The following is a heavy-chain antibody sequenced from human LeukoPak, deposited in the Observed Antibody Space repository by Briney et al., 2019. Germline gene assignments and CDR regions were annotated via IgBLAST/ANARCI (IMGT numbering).Heavy chain of an antibody. V-gene: IGHV4-4*07. CDR2: IYTSGST. CDR3: ARDSDIVVVIGAFDI. J-gene: IGHJ3*02. Sequence: SETLSLTCTVSGGSISSYYWSWIRQPAGKGLEWIGRIYTSGSTNYNPSLKSRVTMSVDTSKNQFSLKLSSVTAADTAVYYCARDSDIVVVIGAFDIWGQGTMVTVSS. D-gene: IGHD2-15*01. CDR1: GGSISSYY.